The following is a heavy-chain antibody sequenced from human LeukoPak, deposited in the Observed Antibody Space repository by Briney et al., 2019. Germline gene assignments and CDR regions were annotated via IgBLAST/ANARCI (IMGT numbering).Heavy chain of an antibody. CDR3: ARDRRYFDWSFRY. CDR1: GFTFSSYA. Sequence: PGGSLRLSCAASGFTFSSYAMHWVRQAPGKGLEWVAVISYDGSNKYYADSVKGRFTISRDNSKNTLYLQMNSLRAEDTAVYYCARDRRYFDWSFRYWGQGTLVTVSS. J-gene: IGHJ4*02. D-gene: IGHD3-9*01. CDR2: ISYDGSNK. V-gene: IGHV3-30-3*01.